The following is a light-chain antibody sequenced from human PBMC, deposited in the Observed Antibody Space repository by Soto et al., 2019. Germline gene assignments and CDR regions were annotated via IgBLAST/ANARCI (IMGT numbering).Light chain of an antibody. CDR1: SSNIGTNS. J-gene: IGLJ1*01. Sequence: QSVLTQPPSASGTPGQRVTISCSGGSSNIGTNSVYWYQQLPGTAPKLLIYSNHLRPSGVPDRFSASKSGTSASLAISGLQSEDEADYFCAGWDDSLHGLLFGAGTKLTVL. CDR3: AGWDDSLHGLL. CDR2: SNH. V-gene: IGLV1-44*01.